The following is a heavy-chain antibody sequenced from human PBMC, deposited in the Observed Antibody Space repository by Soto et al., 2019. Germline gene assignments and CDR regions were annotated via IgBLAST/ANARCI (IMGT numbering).Heavy chain of an antibody. Sequence: SETLSLTCFVSGYFIGAGGYYWSWIRHHPGKGLEWIGSFYSSGSIIYNPSLRSRVSISGDMSTNQFSMSLTSVTAADTARYYCARMYSSGSGWFHPWGQGALVTVSS. CDR3: ARMYSSGSGWFHP. D-gene: IGHD6-19*01. CDR2: FYSSGSI. CDR1: GYFIGAGGYY. J-gene: IGHJ5*02. V-gene: IGHV4-31*02.